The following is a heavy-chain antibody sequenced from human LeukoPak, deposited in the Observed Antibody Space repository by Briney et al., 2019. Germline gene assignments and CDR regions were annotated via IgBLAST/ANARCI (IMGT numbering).Heavy chain of an antibody. CDR3: AWAMSTFGGVRNYFDS. V-gene: IGHV3-48*04. Sequence: GGSLRLSCAASGFTFSSYSMNWVRQAPGKGLEWISFVSISSGTIYYADSVKGRFRISRDNAKSSLDLEMNSLRAEDTAVYYCAWAMSTFGGVRNYFDSWGQGTLVTVSS. J-gene: IGHJ4*02. CDR2: VSISSGTI. D-gene: IGHD3-16*01. CDR1: GFTFSSYS.